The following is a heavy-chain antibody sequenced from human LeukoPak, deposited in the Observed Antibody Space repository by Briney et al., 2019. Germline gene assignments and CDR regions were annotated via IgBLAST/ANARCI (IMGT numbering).Heavy chain of an antibody. CDR1: GGSISSGDYY. CDR2: IYYSGST. J-gene: IGHJ4*02. D-gene: IGHD6-19*01. CDR3: ARAVAGTYVDY. V-gene: IGHV4-30-4*01. Sequence: PSETLSLTCALSGGSISSGDYYWSWIRQPPGKGLEWIGYIYYSGSTYYNPSLKSRVTISVDTSKNQFSLKLSSVTAADTAVYYCARAVAGTYVDYWGQGTLVTVSS.